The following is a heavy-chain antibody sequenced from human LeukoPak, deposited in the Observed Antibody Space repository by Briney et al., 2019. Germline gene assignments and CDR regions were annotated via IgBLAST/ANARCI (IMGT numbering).Heavy chain of an antibody. CDR2: VNQDGSEK. Sequence: GGSLRLSCAASGLTLSNYWMTWVRQAPGKGLEWVANVNQDGSEKNYVDSVKGRFTISRDNAKNSLYLEMNSLRAEDMGVYYCARDSRGYPYWGQGTLVTVSS. CDR3: ARDSRGYPY. CDR1: GLTLSNYW. J-gene: IGHJ4*02. V-gene: IGHV3-7*05. D-gene: IGHD3-22*01.